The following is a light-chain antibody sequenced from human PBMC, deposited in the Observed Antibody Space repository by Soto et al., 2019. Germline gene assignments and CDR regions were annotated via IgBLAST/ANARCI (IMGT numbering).Light chain of an antibody. Sequence: QSVLTQPPSASGSPGQSVTISCTGTSNDVGGYNYVSWYQQHPGKAPKLMIYEVSKRPSGVPDRFSGSKSGNTASLTVSGLQAEDEADYYCSSYAGSNQGVFGGGTKLTVL. CDR1: SNDVGGYNY. J-gene: IGLJ3*02. CDR3: SSYAGSNQGV. V-gene: IGLV2-8*01. CDR2: EVS.